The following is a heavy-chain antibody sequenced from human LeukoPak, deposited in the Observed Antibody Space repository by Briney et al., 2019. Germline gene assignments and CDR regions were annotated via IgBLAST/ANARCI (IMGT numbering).Heavy chain of an antibody. CDR2: IIPDAGGT. V-gene: IGHV1-2*02. J-gene: IGHJ4*02. CDR1: GYTLTEYY. Sequence: SGKLSCNASGYTLTEYYIRWVRHPAGEGREWMGFIIPDAGGTTHRQNCQGRPTMSRHTSISTFYMELSSLRPDDTAVYYRSTEDKYCTGANCGVFWGQGTLVTVSS. CDR3: STEDKYCTGANCGVF. D-gene: IGHD2-8*02.